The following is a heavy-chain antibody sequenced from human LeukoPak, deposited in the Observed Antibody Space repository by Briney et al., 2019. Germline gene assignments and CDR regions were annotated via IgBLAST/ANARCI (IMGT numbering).Heavy chain of an antibody. Sequence: GESLKISCKGFGYSFTSYWIGWVRQMPGKGLEWMGIICPGDSETRYSPSFQGQVTISADKSITTAYLQWSSLKASDTAMYYCARRRTSPYCGGDCYNFDFWGQGTLVTVSS. J-gene: IGHJ4*02. V-gene: IGHV5-51*01. CDR1: GYSFTSYW. CDR2: ICPGDSET. D-gene: IGHD2-21*01. CDR3: ARRRTSPYCGGDCYNFDF.